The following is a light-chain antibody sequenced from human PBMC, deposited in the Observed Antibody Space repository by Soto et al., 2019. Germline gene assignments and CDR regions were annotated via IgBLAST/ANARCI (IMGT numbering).Light chain of an antibody. J-gene: IGLJ3*02. CDR1: NNDVGAYNY. V-gene: IGLV2-14*01. CDR3: SSYTSNSTLV. Sequence: QSALTQPASVSGSPGQSITISCTGTNNDVGAYNYVSWYQQHPDKAPKLMIFEVSDRPSGVSNRFSGSNSGNTASLTISGFQAEDEADYFCSSYTSNSTLVFGGGTKLTVL. CDR2: EVS.